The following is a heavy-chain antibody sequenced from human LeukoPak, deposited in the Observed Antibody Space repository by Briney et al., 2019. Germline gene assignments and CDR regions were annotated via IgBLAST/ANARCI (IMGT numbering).Heavy chain of an antibody. D-gene: IGHD5-24*01. Sequence: SETLSLTCTVSGGSISSYYWSWIRQPPGKGLEWIGYIYYSGSTNYNPSLKSRVTISVDTSKNQFSLKLSSVTAADTAVYYCARGMAGDYWGQGTLVTVSS. CDR2: IYYSGST. CDR1: GGSISSYY. J-gene: IGHJ4*02. CDR3: ARGMAGDY. V-gene: IGHV4-59*01.